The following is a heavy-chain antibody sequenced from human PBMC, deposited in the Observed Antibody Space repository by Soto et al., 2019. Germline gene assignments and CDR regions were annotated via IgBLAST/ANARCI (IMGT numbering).Heavy chain of an antibody. D-gene: IGHD3-22*01. V-gene: IGHV1-69*12. CDR3: ARGASSGYYYYYYGMDV. J-gene: IGHJ6*02. CDR2: IIPIFGTA. Sequence: QVQLVQSGAEVKKPGSSVKVSCKASGGTFSSYAISWVRQAPGQGLEWMGGIIPIFGTANYAQKFQGRVTITADESTSXXYMDLSSLGSEDTAVYYCARGASSGYYYYYYGMDVWGQGTTVTVSS. CDR1: GGTFSSYA.